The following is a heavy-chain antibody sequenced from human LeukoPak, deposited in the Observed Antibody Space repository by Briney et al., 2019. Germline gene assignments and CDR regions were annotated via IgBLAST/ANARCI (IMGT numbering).Heavy chain of an antibody. CDR2: IRYDGGNK. D-gene: IGHD4/OR15-4a*01. J-gene: IGHJ4*02. CDR1: GLPFSSYG. Sequence: LRLPRAVSGLPFSSYGMHWVRQAPGKGLVWVAFIRYDGGNKYYADSVKRRFTVSRDNSKNTLYLQMISLRTEDTAVYYFAKDGGVRYGVDYWGQGTLVTVSS. CDR3: AKDGGVRYGVDY. V-gene: IGHV3-30*02.